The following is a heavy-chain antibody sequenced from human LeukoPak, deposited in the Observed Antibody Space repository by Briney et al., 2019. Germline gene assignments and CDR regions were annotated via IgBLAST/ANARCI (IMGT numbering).Heavy chain of an antibody. CDR3: ASRATVTSG. Sequence: PSETLSLTCTVSGGSISSYYWSWIRQPPGKGLEWIGYIYYSGSTNYTPSLKSRVTISVDTSKNQFSLKLNSVTAADTAVYYCASRATVTSGWGQGTLVTVSS. V-gene: IGHV4-59*01. J-gene: IGHJ4*02. CDR2: IYYSGST. D-gene: IGHD4-17*01. CDR1: GGSISSYY.